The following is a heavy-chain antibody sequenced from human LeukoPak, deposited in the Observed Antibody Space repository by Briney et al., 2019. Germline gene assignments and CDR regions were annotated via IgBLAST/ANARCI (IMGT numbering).Heavy chain of an antibody. J-gene: IGHJ4*02. CDR1: GYTFSTYW. CDR2: IKEDGSEK. Sequence: GGSLRLSCVASGYTFSTYWMSWVRQAPGKGLEWVANIKEDGSEKYYVDSVKGRFTVSRDNAKNSLYLQMNSLRAEDTAVYYCAKESESYDSSGSTLDYRGQGTLVTVSS. D-gene: IGHD3-22*01. CDR3: AKESESYDSSGSTLDY. V-gene: IGHV3-7*01.